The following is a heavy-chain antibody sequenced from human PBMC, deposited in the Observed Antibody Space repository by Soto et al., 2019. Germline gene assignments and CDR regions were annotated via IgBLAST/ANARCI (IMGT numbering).Heavy chain of an antibody. V-gene: IGHV1-69*13. CDR2: IIPMFGAP. Sequence: SSVKVSCKTSGDSFNSYTMSWVRQAPGQGLEWLGGIIPMFGAPNYAQKFQDRVTITADESTGTAYMELTSLRSEDTAVYFGARMPAVWGEPTYFHYWGQ. CDR3: ARMPAVWGEPTYFHY. CDR1: GDSFNSYT. D-gene: IGHD3-16*01. J-gene: IGHJ4*02.